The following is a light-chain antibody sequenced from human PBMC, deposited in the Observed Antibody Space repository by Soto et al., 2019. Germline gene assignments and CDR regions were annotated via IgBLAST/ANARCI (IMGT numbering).Light chain of an antibody. CDR2: DAS. CDR3: QQRSNWPVT. J-gene: IGKJ3*01. V-gene: IGKV3-11*01. CDR1: QSVRRN. Sequence: EIVMTQSPATLSVSPGERATLSFRASQSVRRNLAWYQQKTGQAPRILIYDASNRDTGIPARFSGSGSGTDFTLTISRLEPEDFAVYYCQQRSNWPVTFGPGTKVDIK.